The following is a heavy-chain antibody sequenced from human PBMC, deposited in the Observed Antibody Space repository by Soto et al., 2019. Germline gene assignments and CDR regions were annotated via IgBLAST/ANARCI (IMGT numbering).Heavy chain of an antibody. Sequence: GGSLLLSCAASGFTFRSYPMTWVRQAPGKGLDWLSTITENSGYILYADSVKGRFTISRDNSKDTLFLQMNSLRAEDTAVYYCAKKGPVIYPGNYFDYWGQGALVTVSS. V-gene: IGHV3-23*01. CDR3: AKKGPVIYPGNYFDY. CDR2: ITENSGYI. CDR1: GFTFRSYP. D-gene: IGHD4-4*01. J-gene: IGHJ4*02.